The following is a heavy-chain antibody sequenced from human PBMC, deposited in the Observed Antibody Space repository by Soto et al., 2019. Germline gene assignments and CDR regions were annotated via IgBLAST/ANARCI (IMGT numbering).Heavy chain of an antibody. D-gene: IGHD2-2*01. CDR1: GYTFTGYY. Sequence: ASVKVSCKASGYTFTGYYMHWVRKAPGQGLEWMGWINPNSGGTNYAQKFQGWVTMTRDTSISTAYMELSRLRSDDTAVYYCARDGIVVVPDGTRMGFYYYGMDVWGQGTTVTVSS. V-gene: IGHV1-2*04. CDR2: INPNSGGT. CDR3: ARDGIVVVPDGTRMGFYYYGMDV. J-gene: IGHJ6*02.